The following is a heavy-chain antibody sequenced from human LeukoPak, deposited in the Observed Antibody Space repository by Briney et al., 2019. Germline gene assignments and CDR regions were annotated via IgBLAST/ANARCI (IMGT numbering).Heavy chain of an antibody. V-gene: IGHV1-58*01. J-gene: IGHJ4*02. CDR2: IVAASGHT. Sequence: SVKVSCKASGFSFVNTGVQWVRQARGQRLEWIGWIVAASGHTRYAQKFHDRVTITRDLSTDTVYMELTSLSSDDTAVFYCATNPDFWSTYPDCWGQGTLVTVSS. D-gene: IGHD3-3*01. CDR1: GFSFVNTG. CDR3: ATNPDFWSTYPDC.